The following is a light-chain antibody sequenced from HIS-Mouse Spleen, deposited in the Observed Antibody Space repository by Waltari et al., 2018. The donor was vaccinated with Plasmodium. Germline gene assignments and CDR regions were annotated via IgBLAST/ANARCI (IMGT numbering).Light chain of an antibody. CDR1: SSDVGRYNL. J-gene: IGLJ1*01. V-gene: IGLV2-23*01. CDR3: CSYAGSSTYV. CDR2: EGS. Sequence: QSALTQPASVSGSPGQSITISCTGTSSDVGRYNLLPWYQQHPGKAHKLMIYEGSKRPSGVSNRFSGSKSGNTASLTISGLQAEDEADYYCCSYAGSSTYVFGTGTKVTVL.